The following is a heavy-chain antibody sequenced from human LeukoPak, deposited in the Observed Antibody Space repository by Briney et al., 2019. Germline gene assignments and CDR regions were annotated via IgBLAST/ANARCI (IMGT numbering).Heavy chain of an antibody. D-gene: IGHD2-15*01. CDR1: GFTFSSYG. CDR3: ARDGPRYCSGGSCGGFDY. V-gene: IGHV3-48*04. CDR2: IRSSSSTI. Sequence: PGGSLRLSCAASGFTFSSYGMNWVRQAPGKGLEWVPYIRSSSSTIYYADSVKGRFTISRDNAKNSLYLQMNSLRAEDTAVYYCARDGPRYCSGGSCGGFDYWGQGTLVTVSS. J-gene: IGHJ4*02.